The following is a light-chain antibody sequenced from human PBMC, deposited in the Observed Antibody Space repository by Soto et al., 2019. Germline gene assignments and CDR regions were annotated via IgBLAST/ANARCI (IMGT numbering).Light chain of an antibody. V-gene: IGLV1-47*01. Sequence: QSVLTQPPSASGTPGQRVTISCSGSSSNIGSNYVYWYQQLPGTAPKLLIYRNNQRPSGVPDRFSGSKSGTSASLAISGLRSEDEADYYCAAWRDSLSCQDVFGTGTKFTVL. CDR3: AAWRDSLSCQDV. J-gene: IGLJ1*01. CDR2: RNN. CDR1: SSNIGSNY.